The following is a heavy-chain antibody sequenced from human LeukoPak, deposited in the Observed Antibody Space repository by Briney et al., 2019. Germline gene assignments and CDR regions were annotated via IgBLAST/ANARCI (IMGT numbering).Heavy chain of an antibody. V-gene: IGHV3-30*02. J-gene: IGHJ4*02. Sequence: PGGSLRLSCAASGFTFSNYGMHWFRQAPGKGLEWVAHVRNDENNKYYVDSVKGRFTISRDNSKSTLYLQMNSLRVEDTAVYFCAKDPGKDGWPYFDSWGQGTLVTVSS. D-gene: IGHD5-24*01. CDR1: GFTFSNYG. CDR3: AKDPGKDGWPYFDS. CDR2: VRNDENNK.